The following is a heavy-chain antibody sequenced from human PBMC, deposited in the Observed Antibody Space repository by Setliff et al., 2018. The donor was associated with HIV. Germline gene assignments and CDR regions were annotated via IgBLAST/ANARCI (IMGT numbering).Heavy chain of an antibody. Sequence: ASVKVSCKASGGTFSSYAISWVRQAPGQGLEWMGWINVVNGNTKYSQKFQDRVTISRDTSASTGYMELSSLRSDDTAVYFCARVYCSIASCYDEYYFGYWGQGTLVTVSS. CDR3: ARVYCSIASCYDEYYFGY. CDR2: INVVNGNT. D-gene: IGHD2-2*01. CDR1: GGTFSSYA. V-gene: IGHV1-3*01. J-gene: IGHJ4*02.